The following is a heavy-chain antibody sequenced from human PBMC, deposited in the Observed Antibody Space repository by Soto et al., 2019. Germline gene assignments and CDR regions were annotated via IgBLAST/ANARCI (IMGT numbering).Heavy chain of an antibody. CDR1: GFTFSSYA. J-gene: IGHJ6*02. CDR3: ARDHDYSNYSGMDV. D-gene: IGHD4-4*01. CDR2: ISYDGSNK. Sequence: VQLVESGGGVVQPGRSLRLSCAASGFTFSSYAMHWVRQAPGKGLEWVAVISYDGSNKYYADSVKGRFTISRDNSKNTLYLQMNSLRAEDTAVYYCARDHDYSNYSGMDVWGQGTTVTVSS. V-gene: IGHV3-30-3*01.